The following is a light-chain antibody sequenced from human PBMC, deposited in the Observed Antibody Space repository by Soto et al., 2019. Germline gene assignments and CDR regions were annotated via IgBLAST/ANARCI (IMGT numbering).Light chain of an antibody. CDR1: QSVSTN. CDR3: QQYNYWPQT. J-gene: IGKJ1*01. V-gene: IGKV3-15*01. CDR2: GAS. Sequence: EIVMTQSPATLSLSPGERATLSCRASQSVSTNLAWYQQIPGQAPRLLIYGASTRATGIPARFSGSGSGTEFNLAISSLQSEDFEVYYCQQYNYWPQTFGLGTKVEIK.